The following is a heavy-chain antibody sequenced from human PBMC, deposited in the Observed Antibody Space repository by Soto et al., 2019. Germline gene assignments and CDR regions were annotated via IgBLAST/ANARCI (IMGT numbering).Heavy chain of an antibody. CDR3: ARGGSSWTGNWFDP. CDR1: GGSISSGGYS. D-gene: IGHD6-13*01. J-gene: IGHJ5*02. CDR2: IYHSGST. Sequence: SETLSLTCAVSGGSISSGGYSWSWIRQPPGKGLEWIGYIYHSGSTYYNPSLKSRVTISVDRSKNQFSLKLSSVTAADTAVYYCARGGSSWTGNWFDPWGHGTLVTVSS. V-gene: IGHV4-30-2*01.